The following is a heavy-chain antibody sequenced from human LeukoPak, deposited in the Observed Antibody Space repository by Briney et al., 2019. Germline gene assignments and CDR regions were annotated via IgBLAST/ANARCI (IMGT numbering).Heavy chain of an antibody. D-gene: IGHD3-22*01. CDR3: ARDNYSDGSGVRWYGMDV. CDR1: GYTFTSYD. V-gene: IGHV1-8*03. CDR2: MNPNSGNT. J-gene: IGHJ6*02. Sequence: ASVKVSCKASGYTFTSYDINWVRQATGQGLEWMGWMNPNSGNTGYAQKFQGRVTITRNTSISTAYMELSSLRSEDTAVYYCARDNYSDGSGVRWYGMDVWGQGTTVTVSS.